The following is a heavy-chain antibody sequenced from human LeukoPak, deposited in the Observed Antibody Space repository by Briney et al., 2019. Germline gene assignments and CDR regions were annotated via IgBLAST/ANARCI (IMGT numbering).Heavy chain of an antibody. CDR1: GITFTSHG. CDR2: IQHDGSNK. D-gene: IGHD3-3*01. V-gene: IGHV3-30*02. CDR3: AKARGHFWSGYYLFY. J-gene: IGHJ4*02. Sequence: GGSLRLSCVVSGITFTSHGMTWIRQAPGKGLEWVAFIQHDGSNKYHADSVKGRFTISRDDSKNTLYLQMNSLRAEDTAVYYCAKARGHFWSGYYLFYWGQGTLVTVSS.